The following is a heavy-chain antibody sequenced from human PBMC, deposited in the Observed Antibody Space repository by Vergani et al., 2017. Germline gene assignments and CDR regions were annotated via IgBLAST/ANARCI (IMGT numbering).Heavy chain of an antibody. V-gene: IGHV1-18*04. CDR2: ISAYNGNT. D-gene: IGHD3-16*02. CDR1: GYTFTSYG. Sequence: QVQLVQSGAEVQKPGASVKVSCKASGYTFTSYGISWVRQAPGQGIAWMGWISAYNGNTNYAQKLQGRVTMTPDTSTSTAYMELRSLRSYDTAVYYCARSSVMITFGGVIDQYYFDYWGQGTLVTVSS. J-gene: IGHJ4*02. CDR3: ARSSVMITFGGVIDQYYFDY.